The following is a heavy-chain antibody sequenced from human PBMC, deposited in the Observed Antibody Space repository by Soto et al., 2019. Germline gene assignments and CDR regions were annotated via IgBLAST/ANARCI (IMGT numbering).Heavy chain of an antibody. CDR3: ARYRREAVAGYTLDN. V-gene: IGHV4-59*01. D-gene: IGHD6-13*01. Sequence: PSETLSLTCTVSGGSISSNYWTWIRQPPGKGLEWIGYVYNSGSTNYNPPLKSRVTILEDTSKSQFSLKVNSMTAADTAVYYCARYRREAVAGYTLDNWGQGILVTVSS. CDR1: GGSISSNY. CDR2: VYNSGST. J-gene: IGHJ4*02.